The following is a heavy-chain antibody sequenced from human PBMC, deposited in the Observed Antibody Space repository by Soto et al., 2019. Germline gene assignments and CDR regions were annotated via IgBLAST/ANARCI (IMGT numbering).Heavy chain of an antibody. Sequence: QVQVVQSGAEVKKPGSSVKVSCKVSGGIFTNNAISWVRQAPGQGLEWLGGVIPLFDTAYYAQIFRGRLRISADGATTTAYMELGGLTSVDTAVYFCATGGQNDGYNFYHGMDVWGQGTTVTVS. D-gene: IGHD2-15*01. CDR1: GGIFTNNA. V-gene: IGHV1-69*01. CDR3: ATGGQNDGYNFYHGMDV. CDR2: VIPLFDTA. J-gene: IGHJ6*02.